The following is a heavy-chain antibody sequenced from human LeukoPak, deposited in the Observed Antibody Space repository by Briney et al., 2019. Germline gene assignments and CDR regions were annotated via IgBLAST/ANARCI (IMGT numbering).Heavy chain of an antibody. Sequence: EASVKVSCKASGYTFSTYSISWVRQAPGQGLEWVGSIIPYNGNTNSAENLQGRVTLTTDTSTSTAYLELRSLKSDDTAVYYCAREGGGNDFFDFWGQGSLVIVSS. CDR2: IIPYNGNT. CDR1: GYTFSTYS. J-gene: IGHJ4*02. CDR3: AREGGGNDFFDF. V-gene: IGHV1-18*01. D-gene: IGHD1-1*01.